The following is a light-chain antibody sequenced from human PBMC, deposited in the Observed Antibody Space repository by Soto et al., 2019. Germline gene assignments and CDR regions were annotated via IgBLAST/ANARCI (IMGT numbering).Light chain of an antibody. CDR3: QQYDNLPLT. CDR2: AAS. V-gene: IGKV1-33*01. Sequence: TQSPSNLSASVRDRVTITCRASQSISSWLAWYQQKSGKAPKLLIHAASTLEAGVPSRFSGSGSGTDFTFTISGLQPEDVATYYCQQYDNLPLTFGGGTKVDI. J-gene: IGKJ4*01. CDR1: QSISSW.